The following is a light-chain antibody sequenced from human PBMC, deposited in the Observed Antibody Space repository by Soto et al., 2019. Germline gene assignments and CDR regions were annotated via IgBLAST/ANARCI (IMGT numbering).Light chain of an antibody. V-gene: IGLV2-14*03. CDR2: DVN. Sequence: QSVLTQPASVSGSPGQSITISCTGTSSDVGSYNFVSWYQQHPGKAPKLLIYDVNNRPSGISYRFSGSKSGNTASLTISGLQAEDEADYYCASYTRTTTLVFGGGTKLTVL. CDR1: SSDVGSYNF. CDR3: ASYTRTTTLV. J-gene: IGLJ2*01.